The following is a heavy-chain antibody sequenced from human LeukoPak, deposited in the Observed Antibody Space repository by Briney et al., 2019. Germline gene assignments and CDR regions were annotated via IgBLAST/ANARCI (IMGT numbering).Heavy chain of an antibody. Sequence: SGPALVKPTQTLTLTCTFSGFSLSTSGMCVSWIRQPPGKALEWLARIDWDDDKYYSTSLKTRLTISKDTPKNQVVLKMTKMDPVDTATYYCARIGGGEYFDYWGQGTLVTVSS. V-gene: IGHV2-70*11. D-gene: IGHD3-16*01. J-gene: IGHJ4*02. CDR1: GFSLSTSGMC. CDR3: ARIGGGEYFDY. CDR2: IDWDDDK.